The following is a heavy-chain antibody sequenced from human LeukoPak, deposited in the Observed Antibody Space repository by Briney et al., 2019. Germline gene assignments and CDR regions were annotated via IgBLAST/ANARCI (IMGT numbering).Heavy chain of an antibody. CDR3: ARESRYSYGESFFDY. D-gene: IGHD5-18*01. V-gene: IGHV1-69*06. CDR2: IIPIFGTA. CDR1: EGTCSSYA. J-gene: IGHJ4*02. Sequence: ASVKVSCKASEGTCSSYAISWVRQAPGQGLEWMGGIIPIFGTANYAQKFQGRVTITADKSTSTAYMELSSLRSEDTAVYYCARESRYSYGESFFDYWGQGTLVTVSS.